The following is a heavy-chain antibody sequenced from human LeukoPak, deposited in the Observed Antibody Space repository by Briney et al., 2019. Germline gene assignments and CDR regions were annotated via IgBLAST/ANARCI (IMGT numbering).Heavy chain of an antibody. CDR1: GGSTSSGNYY. J-gene: IGHJ4*02. CDR3: ARLGAGPTYYDFWSGYSSFYFDY. CDR2: VSSSGNT. V-gene: IGHV4-39*02. Sequence: SETLSLTCTVSGGSTSSGNYYWGWIRQPPGKGLEWIGGVSSSGNTYYSPSLKSRITILIDTSKNHFSLKLSSVSAADTAVYYCARLGAGPTYYDFWSGYSSFYFDYWGQGTLVTVSS. D-gene: IGHD3-3*01.